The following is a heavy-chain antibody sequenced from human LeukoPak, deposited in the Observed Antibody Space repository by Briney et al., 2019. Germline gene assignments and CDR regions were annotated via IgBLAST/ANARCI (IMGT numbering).Heavy chain of an antibody. J-gene: IGHJ4*02. CDR2: ISGSRDST. V-gene: IGHV3-23*01. CDR3: AKSISRLWFGELAGG. D-gene: IGHD3-10*01. CDR1: GFTFGSYA. Sequence: PGGSLILSCAASGFTFGSYAISWVRQAPGKGLEWVSAISGSRDSTYYADSVKGRFTISRDNSKNTLYLQMNSLRAEDTAVYYCAKSISRLWFGELAGGWGQGTLVTVSS.